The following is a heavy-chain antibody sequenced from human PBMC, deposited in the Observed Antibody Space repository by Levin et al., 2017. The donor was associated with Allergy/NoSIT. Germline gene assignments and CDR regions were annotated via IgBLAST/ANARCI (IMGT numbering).Heavy chain of an antibody. D-gene: IGHD6-19*01. V-gene: IGHV3-23*01. CDR1: GFTFSSFA. J-gene: IGHJ4*02. CDR3: EKDIAVAVRYFDY. Sequence: PGGSLRLSCAASGFTFSSFAMSWVRQTPGKGLEWVSAISSGGGSTYYADSVKGRFTISRDNSKNTLYLKINSLRAEDTAVYYCEKDIAVAVRYFDYWGQGTLVTVSS. CDR2: ISSGGGST.